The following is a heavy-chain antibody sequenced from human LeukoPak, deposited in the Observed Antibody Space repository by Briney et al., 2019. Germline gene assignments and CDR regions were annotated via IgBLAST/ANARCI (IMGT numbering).Heavy chain of an antibody. J-gene: IGHJ4*02. D-gene: IGHD2-15*01. Sequence: GGSLRLSCAASGFTFSSYWMSWVRQAPGKGLEWVANIKQDGSEKYYVDSVKGRFTISRDNAKNSLYMQMNSLRAEDTAVYYCAKDGQGKALGYCSGGSCYSGTPFDYWGQGTLVTVSS. CDR1: GFTFSSYW. V-gene: IGHV3-7*01. CDR3: AKDGQGKALGYCSGGSCYSGTPFDY. CDR2: IKQDGSEK.